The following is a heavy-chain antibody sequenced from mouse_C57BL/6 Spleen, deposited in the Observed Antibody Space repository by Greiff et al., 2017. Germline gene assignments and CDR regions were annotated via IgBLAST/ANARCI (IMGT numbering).Heavy chain of an antibody. V-gene: IGHV1-76*01. CDR2: IYPGSGNT. CDR3: ARTGTVVPYAMDY. CDR1: GYTFTDYY. J-gene: IGHJ4*01. D-gene: IGHD1-1*01. Sequence: QVQLQQSGAELVRPGASVKLSCKASGYTFTDYYINWVKQRPGQGLEWIARIYPGSGNTYYNEKFKGKATLTAEKSSSTAYMQLSSLTSEDSAVYFCARTGTVVPYAMDYWGQGTSVTVSS.